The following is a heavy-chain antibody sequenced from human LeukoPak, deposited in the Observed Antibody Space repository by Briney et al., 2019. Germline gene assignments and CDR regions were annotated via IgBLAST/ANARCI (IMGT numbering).Heavy chain of an antibody. CDR1: GGSFSGYF. J-gene: IGHJ4*02. CDR3: ARGQFQRDY. Sequence: SETLSLTCAVYGGSFSGYFWSWIRQPPGKGLEWIGEVNHSGRTNYNLSLKSRVTISVDTSKNQFSLNLRSVTAADTAVYYCARGQFQRDYWGQGTLVTVSS. CDR2: VNHSGRT. V-gene: IGHV4-34*01.